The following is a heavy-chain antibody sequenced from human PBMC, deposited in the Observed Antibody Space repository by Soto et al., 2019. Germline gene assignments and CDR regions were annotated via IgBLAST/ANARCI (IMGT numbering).Heavy chain of an antibody. CDR3: AREYSYGSGTYFDY. Sequence: QVQLVQSGAEVKKPGSSVKVSCKAAGGSFASYAITWLRQAPGQGLEWMGGIIPLFNTTTYAQKFQDRVTITADEATNTAYMQLSSLRSEDTAVYYSAREYSYGSGTYFDYWGQGTLVIVSS. D-gene: IGHD3-10*01. CDR1: GGSFASYA. J-gene: IGHJ4*02. V-gene: IGHV1-69*01. CDR2: IIPLFNTT.